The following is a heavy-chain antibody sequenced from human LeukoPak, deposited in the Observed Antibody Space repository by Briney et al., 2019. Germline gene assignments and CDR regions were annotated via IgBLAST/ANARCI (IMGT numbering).Heavy chain of an antibody. J-gene: IGHJ4*02. V-gene: IGHV1-2*02. CDR1: GYTFTCYY. CDR3: ARARVLRYFDWLLGDY. Sequence: GASVKVSCKASGYTFTCYYMHWVRQAPGQGLEWMGWINPNSGDTKYAQKFQGRVTMTRDTSISTAYMELSRLRSDDTAVYYCARARVLRYFDWLLGDYWGQGTLVSVSS. D-gene: IGHD3-9*01. CDR2: INPNSGDT.